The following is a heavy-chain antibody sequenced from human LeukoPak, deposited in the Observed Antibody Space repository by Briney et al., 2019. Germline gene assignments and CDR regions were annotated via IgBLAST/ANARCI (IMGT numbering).Heavy chain of an antibody. CDR2: ISSSSSYT. Sequence: GGSLRLSCAASGFTFSDYYMSWIRQAPGKGLEWVSYISSSSSYTNYADSVKGRFTISRDNAKNSLYLQMNSLRAEDTAVYYCASYGSGSYSLDYWGQGTPVTVSS. D-gene: IGHD3-10*01. CDR1: GFTFSDYY. J-gene: IGHJ4*02. V-gene: IGHV3-11*06. CDR3: ASYGSGSYSLDY.